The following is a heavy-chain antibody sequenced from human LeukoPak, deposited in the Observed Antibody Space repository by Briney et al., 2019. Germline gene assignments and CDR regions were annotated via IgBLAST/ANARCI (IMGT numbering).Heavy chain of an antibody. CDR2: INHSGST. J-gene: IGHJ5*02. V-gene: IGHV4-34*01. Sequence: PSETLSLTCAVYGGSFSGYYWSWIRQPPGKGLEWIGEINHSGSTNYNPSLKSRVTILVDTSKNQFSLKLSSVTAADTAVYYCARGTAAGTGWFDPWGQGTLVTVSS. CDR3: ARGTAAGTGWFDP. CDR1: GGSFSGYY. D-gene: IGHD6-13*01.